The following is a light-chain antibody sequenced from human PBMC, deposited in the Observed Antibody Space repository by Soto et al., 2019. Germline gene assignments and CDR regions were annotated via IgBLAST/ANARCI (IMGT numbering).Light chain of an antibody. CDR1: SSDVGSYNL. J-gene: IGLJ2*01. CDR2: EGS. V-gene: IGLV2-23*03. CDR3: CSYAGSSTFGVV. Sequence: QSVLTQPASASGSPGQSITISCTGTSSDVGSYNLVSWYQQHPGKAPKLMIYEGSKRPSGVSNRFSGSKSGNTASLTISGLQAEDEADYYCCSYAGSSTFGVVFGGGTKVTVL.